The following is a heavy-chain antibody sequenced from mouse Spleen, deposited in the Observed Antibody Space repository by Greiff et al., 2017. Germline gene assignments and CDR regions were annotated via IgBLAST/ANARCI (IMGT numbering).Heavy chain of an antibody. CDR3: ARSAYRYDGTWFAY. V-gene: IGHV1-18*01. D-gene: IGHD2-14*01. CDR1: GYTFTDYN. CDR2: INPNNGGT. Sequence: EVQLQQSGPELVKPGASVKIPCKASGYTFTDYNMDWVKQSHGKSLEWIGDINPNNGGTIYNQKFKGKATLTVDKSSSTAYMELRSLTSEDTAVYYCARSAYRYDGTWFAYWGQGTLVTVSA. J-gene: IGHJ3*01.